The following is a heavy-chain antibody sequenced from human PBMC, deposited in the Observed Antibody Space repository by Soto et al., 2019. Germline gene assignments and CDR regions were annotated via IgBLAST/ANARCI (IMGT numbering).Heavy chain of an antibody. Sequence: PSETLSLTCTVSGGSISSGDYYWSWIRQPPGKGLEWIGYIYYSGSTYYNPSLKSRVTISVDTSKNQFSLKLSSVTAADTAVYYCARAFVFSYYYGMDVWGQGTTVTVSS. J-gene: IGHJ6*02. V-gene: IGHV4-30-4*01. CDR3: ARAFVFSYYYGMDV. CDR2: IYYSGST. D-gene: IGHD6-6*01. CDR1: GGSISSGDYY.